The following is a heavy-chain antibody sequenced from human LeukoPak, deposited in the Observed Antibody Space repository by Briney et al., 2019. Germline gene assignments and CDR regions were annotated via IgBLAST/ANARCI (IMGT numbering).Heavy chain of an antibody. D-gene: IGHD3-3*01. CDR3: ARVGFLEWYYYYMDV. CDR1: GFTFSSYS. Sequence: GGSLRLSCAASGFTFSSYSMNWVRQAPGKGLEWVSYISSSSSTIYYADSVKGRFTISRDNAKNSLYLQMNSLRAEDTAVYYCARVGFLEWYYYYMDVWGKGTTVTVSS. V-gene: IGHV3-48*01. CDR2: ISSSSSTI. J-gene: IGHJ6*03.